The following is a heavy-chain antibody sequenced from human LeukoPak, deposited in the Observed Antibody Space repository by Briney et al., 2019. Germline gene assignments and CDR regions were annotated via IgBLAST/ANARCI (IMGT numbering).Heavy chain of an antibody. V-gene: IGHV3-23*01. CDR1: GFTFSSYA. D-gene: IGHD5-12*01. J-gene: IGHJ6*03. CDR3: AKGYSGYDWPPGYCYMDV. CDR2: ISGSGGST. Sequence: QPGGSLRLSCAASGFTFSSYAMSWVRQAPGKGLEWVSAISGSGGSTYYADSVKGRFTISRDNSKNTLYLQMNSLRAEDTAVYYCAKGYSGYDWPPGYCYMDVWGRGTSVTVSS.